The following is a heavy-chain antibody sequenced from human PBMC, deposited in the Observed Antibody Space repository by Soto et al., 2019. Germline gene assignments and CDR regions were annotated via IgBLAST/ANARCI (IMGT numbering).Heavy chain of an antibody. J-gene: IGHJ6*02. V-gene: IGHV3-21*01. CDR1: GFTFSSYS. CDR2: ISSSSSYI. CDR3: ARSPNLPYYYYGMDV. Sequence: EVQLVESGGGLVKPGGSLRLSCAASGFTFSSYSMNWVRQAPGKGLEWVSSISSSSSYIYYADSVKGRFTISRDNAKNSLYLQMNSLRAEDKAVYYCARSPNLPYYYYGMDVWGQGTTVTVSS.